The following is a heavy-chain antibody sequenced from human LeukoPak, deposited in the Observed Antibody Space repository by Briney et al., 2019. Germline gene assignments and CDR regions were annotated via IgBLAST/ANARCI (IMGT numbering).Heavy chain of an antibody. Sequence: PGGSLRLSCAASGFTFDDYAMHWVRQAPGKGLEWVSGISWNSGSIGYADSVKGRFTISRDNAKNSLYLQMNSLRAEDTALYYCAKSASSSWYDNWFDPWGQGTLVTVSS. D-gene: IGHD6-13*01. CDR2: ISWNSGSI. CDR1: GFTFDDYA. J-gene: IGHJ5*02. CDR3: AKSASSSWYDNWFDP. V-gene: IGHV3-9*01.